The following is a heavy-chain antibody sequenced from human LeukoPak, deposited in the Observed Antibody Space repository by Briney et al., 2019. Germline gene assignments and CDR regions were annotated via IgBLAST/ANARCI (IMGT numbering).Heavy chain of an antibody. CDR2: ISTDGSRI. V-gene: IGHV3-64*02. D-gene: IGHD6-19*01. CDR3: TRGLAISTSGWYDTFDY. J-gene: IGHJ4*02. Sequence: PGGSLRLSCAASGFTFSNSAMYWVRQAPGKGLEYVSVISTDGSRIYYADSVKGRFTTSRDNSKNTLYLQMGSLRAEDMAVYYCTRGLAISTSGWYDTFDYWGQGALVTVSS. CDR1: GFTFSNSA.